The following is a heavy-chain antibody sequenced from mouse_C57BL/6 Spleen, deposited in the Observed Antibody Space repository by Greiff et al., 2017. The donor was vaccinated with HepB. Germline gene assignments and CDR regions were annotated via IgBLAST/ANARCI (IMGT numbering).Heavy chain of an antibody. CDR2: IDPSDSYT. D-gene: IGHD1-1*01. V-gene: IGHV1-50*01. Sequence: VQLQQPGAELVKPGASVKLSCKASGYTFTSYWMQWVKQRPGQGLEWIGEIDPSDSYTNYNQKFKGKATLTVDTSSSTAYMQLSSLTSEDSAVYYCARGGSYGISYGGAMDYWGQGTSVTVSS. CDR3: ARGGSYGISYGGAMDY. J-gene: IGHJ4*01. CDR1: GYTFTSYW.